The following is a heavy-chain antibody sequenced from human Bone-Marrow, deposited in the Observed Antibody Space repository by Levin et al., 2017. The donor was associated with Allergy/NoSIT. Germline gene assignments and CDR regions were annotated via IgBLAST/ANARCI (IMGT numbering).Heavy chain of an antibody. CDR2: IKSTTDGATT. Sequence: GESLKISCAASGFTFTNAWMNWVRRAPGKGLEWVGRIKSTTDGATTDYAAPVKGRFTISRDDSKNMLYLELNSLKTEDTAVYFCTTDIVAAIYYGLDVWGQGTTVTVS. CDR3: TTDIVAAIYYGLDV. J-gene: IGHJ6*02. V-gene: IGHV3-15*07. D-gene: IGHD2-15*01. CDR1: GFTFTNAW.